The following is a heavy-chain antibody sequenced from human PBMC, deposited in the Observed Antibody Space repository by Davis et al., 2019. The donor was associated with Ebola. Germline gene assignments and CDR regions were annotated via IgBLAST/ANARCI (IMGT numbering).Heavy chain of an antibody. CDR1: GFTFSSYS. D-gene: IGHD2-15*01. Sequence: GESLKISCAASGFTFSSYSMNWVRQAPGKGLEWVSSISSSSSYIYYADSVKGRFTISRDNAKNSLYLQMNSLRAEDTAVYYCARGLGYCSGGSCYGSDYYYYYMDVWGKGTTVTVSS. J-gene: IGHJ6*03. CDR3: ARGLGYCSGGSCYGSDYYYYYMDV. CDR2: ISSSSSYI. V-gene: IGHV3-21*01.